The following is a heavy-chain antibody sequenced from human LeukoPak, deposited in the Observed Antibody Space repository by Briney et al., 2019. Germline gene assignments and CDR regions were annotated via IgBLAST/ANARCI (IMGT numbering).Heavy chain of an antibody. V-gene: IGHV4-39*07. CDR3: ARDQGIRPETNWFDP. D-gene: IGHD3-10*01. CDR2: IYYSGST. Sequence: SETLSLTCTVSGGSISSSSYYWGWIRQPPGKGLEWIGSIYYSGSTYYNPSLKSRVTISVDTSKNQFSLKLSSVTAADTAVYYCARDQGIRPETNWFDPWGQGTLVTVSS. J-gene: IGHJ5*02. CDR1: GGSISSSSYY.